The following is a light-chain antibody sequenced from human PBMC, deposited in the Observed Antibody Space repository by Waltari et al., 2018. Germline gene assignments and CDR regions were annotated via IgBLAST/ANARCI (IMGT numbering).Light chain of an antibody. CDR1: GSVSNY. J-gene: IGKJ4*01. CDR2: DTS. CDR3: QQGSILPLT. Sequence: EVVLTQSPVTLSLAAGERATLSGRASGSVSNYLAWYQQKPGQSPRLLIFDTSKRATGIPARFSGSGYGTDFTLTINNLEAEDFALYYCQQGSILPLTFGGGTKVEI. V-gene: IGKV3-11*01.